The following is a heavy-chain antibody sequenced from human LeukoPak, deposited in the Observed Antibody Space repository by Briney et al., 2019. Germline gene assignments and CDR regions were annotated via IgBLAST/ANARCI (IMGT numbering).Heavy chain of an antibody. V-gene: IGHV3-7*01. J-gene: IGHJ4*02. D-gene: IGHD2-15*01. CDR1: GFSFSSSW. CDR2: IKNDGSDK. Sequence: GGSLRLSCEASGFSFSSSWLTWVRQAPGKGLEWVATIKNDGSDKYYVDSVKGRFTLSRDNAKSSLYLQMNSLRVEDTAVYYCADLGYTDGGQGTLVTVSS. CDR3: ADLGYTD.